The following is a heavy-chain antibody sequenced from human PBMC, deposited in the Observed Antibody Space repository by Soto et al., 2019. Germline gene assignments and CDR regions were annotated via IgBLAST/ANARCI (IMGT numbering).Heavy chain of an antibody. CDR1: GGTVNTYY. V-gene: IGHV4-59*02. D-gene: IGHD3-16*01. J-gene: IGHJ4*02. CDR2: IYSSGST. CDR3: ARDRGPHSYADY. Sequence: KLSETLSLTCTVSGGTVNTYYLSWIRQPPGKGLEWIGYIYSSGSTNYNPSLKSRVSMSVDTSKNQFSPYLRSVTAADTAVYYCARDRGPHSYADYWGQGTLVTVSS.